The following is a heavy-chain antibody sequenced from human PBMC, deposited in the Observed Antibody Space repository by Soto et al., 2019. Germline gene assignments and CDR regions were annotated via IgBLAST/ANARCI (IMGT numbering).Heavy chain of an antibody. CDR1: GYILSGYG. V-gene: IGHV3-30*18. J-gene: IGHJ6*02. D-gene: IGHD3-9*01. Sequence: QVQLGESGGGVVQPGGSLRLSCSGSGYILSGYGMHWVRQPPGKGLEWVAVISYDGRRKYYEDSVKGRFTVSRDNSQNTVYLEMNSLRVEDSAIYYCAKDILRDQLDWGMDVWGQGTTVTVSS. CDR2: ISYDGRRK. CDR3: AKDILRDQLDWGMDV.